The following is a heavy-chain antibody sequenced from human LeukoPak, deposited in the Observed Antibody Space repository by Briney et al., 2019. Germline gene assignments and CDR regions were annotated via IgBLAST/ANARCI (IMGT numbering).Heavy chain of an antibody. Sequence: SETLSLTCAVYGGSFSGYYWSWIRQPPGKGLEWIGEINHSGSTYYNPSLKSRVTISVDTSKNQFSLKLSSVTAADTAVYYCARHLGYCSGGSCSPPDYWGQGTLVTVSS. D-gene: IGHD2-15*01. CDR1: GGSFSGYY. V-gene: IGHV4-34*01. CDR3: ARHLGYCSGGSCSPPDY. J-gene: IGHJ4*02. CDR2: INHSGST.